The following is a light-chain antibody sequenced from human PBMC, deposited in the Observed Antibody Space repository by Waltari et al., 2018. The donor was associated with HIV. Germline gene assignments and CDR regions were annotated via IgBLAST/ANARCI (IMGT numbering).Light chain of an antibody. Sequence: QSALTQPASVSGSPGQSITISCTGTSTDVGHYHYVSWYRHHPGKAPKLIIYEVSNRPSGVSNRFSGSKSVNTASLTISGLQAEDEADYYCSSYTTRSTVIFGGGTKLTVL. CDR3: SSYTTRSTVI. J-gene: IGLJ2*01. CDR1: STDVGHYHY. CDR2: EVS. V-gene: IGLV2-14*01.